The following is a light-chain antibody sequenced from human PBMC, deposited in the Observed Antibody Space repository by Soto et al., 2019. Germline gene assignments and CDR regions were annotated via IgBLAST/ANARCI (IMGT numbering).Light chain of an antibody. V-gene: IGKV1-12*01. CDR3: QQANIFPLT. CDR2: GAS. J-gene: IGKJ4*01. Sequence: DIQMTQSPSSVSASVGDRATITCRASQGISSWLAWYQQKAGKAPKLLIYGASNLQSGVPTRFSGRGSGTDFTLTIRSLQPEDFATYYCQQANIFPLTFGGGTKVEIK. CDR1: QGISSW.